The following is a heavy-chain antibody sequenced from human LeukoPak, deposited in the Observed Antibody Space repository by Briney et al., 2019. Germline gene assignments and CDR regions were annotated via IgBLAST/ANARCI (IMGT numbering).Heavy chain of an antibody. CDR1: GFTFSSYW. CDR3: ARSLWPEDY. CDR2: IEKNGSDR. J-gene: IGHJ4*02. D-gene: IGHD3/OR15-3a*01. V-gene: IGHV3-7*01. Sequence: PGGSLRLSCAASGFTFSSYWMSWVRQAPGKGLEWGANIEKNGSDRYYVDSVTGRFTISRDNAKDSVYLQMDSLRAEDSAVYYCARSLWPEDYWGQGTLVTVSS.